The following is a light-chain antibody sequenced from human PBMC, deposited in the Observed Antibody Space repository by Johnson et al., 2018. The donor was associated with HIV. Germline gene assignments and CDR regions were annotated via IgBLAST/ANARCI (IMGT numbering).Light chain of an antibody. J-gene: IGLJ1*01. V-gene: IGLV1-51*02. CDR2: EDY. CDR1: SSNIGNNY. CDR3: GTWDSYLTAGV. Sequence: QSVLTQPPSVSAAPGQKVTISCSGSSSNIGNNYVSWYQHLPGTAPKLLIYEDYKRPSGISDRFSASKSGTSATLGITGLQPGDEADYYCGTWDSYLTAGVFGSGTKVTVL.